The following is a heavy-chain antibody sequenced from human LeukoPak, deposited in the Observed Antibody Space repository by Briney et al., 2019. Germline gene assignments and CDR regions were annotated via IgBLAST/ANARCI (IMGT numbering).Heavy chain of an antibody. CDR1: GGSISSSSYY. V-gene: IGHV4-39*01. D-gene: IGHD2-15*01. Sequence: SETLSLTCTVSGGSISSSSYYWGWIRQPPGKGLEWIGSIYYSGSTYYNPSLKSRVTISVDTSKNQFPLKLSSVTAADTAAYYCARLGYCSGGSCYGPNDYWGQGTLVTVSS. J-gene: IGHJ4*02. CDR3: ARLGYCSGGSCYGPNDY. CDR2: IYYSGST.